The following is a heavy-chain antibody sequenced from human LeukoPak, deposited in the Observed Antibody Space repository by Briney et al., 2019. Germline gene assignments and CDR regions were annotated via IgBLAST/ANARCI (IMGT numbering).Heavy chain of an antibody. CDR2: IYTSGST. D-gene: IGHD6-6*01. CDR1: GGSISSYY. CDR3: ARALEYSSARVYYYYMDV. Sequence: PSETLSLTCTVSGGSISSYYWSWIRQPAGKGLEWIGRIYTSGSTNYNPSLKSRVTMSVDTSKNQFSLKLSSVTAADTAVYYCARALEYSSARVYYYYMDVWGKGTTVTVSS. V-gene: IGHV4-4*07. J-gene: IGHJ6*03.